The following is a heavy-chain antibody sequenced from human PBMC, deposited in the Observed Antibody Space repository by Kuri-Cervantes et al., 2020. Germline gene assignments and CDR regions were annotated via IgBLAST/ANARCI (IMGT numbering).Heavy chain of an antibody. D-gene: IGHD3-10*01. CDR3: VKYGYGSGRRDAFDM. J-gene: IGHJ3*02. CDR1: GFTFSDYY. CDR2: IKQDGSEK. Sequence: GESLKIPCAASGFTFSDYYMSWIRQAPGKGLEWVANIKQDGSEKYYVDSVKGRFTISRDNAKNSLYLQMNSLRTEDTALYYCVKYGYGSGRRDAFDMWGQGTMVTVSS. V-gene: IGHV3-7*05.